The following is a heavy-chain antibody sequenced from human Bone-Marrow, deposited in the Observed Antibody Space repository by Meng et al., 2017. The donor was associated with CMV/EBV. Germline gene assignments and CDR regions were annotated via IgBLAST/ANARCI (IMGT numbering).Heavy chain of an antibody. J-gene: IGHJ4*02. CDR2: ISSSGSTI. D-gene: IGHD6-13*01. CDR1: GFTFSDYY. CDR3: ARDGSSWIYPDY. V-gene: IGHV3-11*01. Sequence: GESLKISCAASGFTFSDYYMSWIRQAPGKGLEWVSYISSSGSTIYYADSVKGRFTISRDNAKNSLYLQMNSLRAEDTAVYYCARDGSSWIYPDYWGQGTLVTVSS.